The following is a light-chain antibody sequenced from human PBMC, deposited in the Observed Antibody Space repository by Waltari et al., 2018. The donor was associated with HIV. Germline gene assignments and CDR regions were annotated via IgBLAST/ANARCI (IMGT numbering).Light chain of an antibody. CDR2: EVT. J-gene: IGLJ1*01. CDR1: SSDVGRYNL. CDR3: CSYAGSSAFV. Sequence: QSALTQPASVSGSPGQSITISCTGTSSDVGRYNLVSWSQHHPGKAPKLMIFEVTKRPSGVSNRFSGSKSGNTASLTISGLQADDEADYYCCSYAGSSAFVFGTGTKVTVL. V-gene: IGLV2-23*02.